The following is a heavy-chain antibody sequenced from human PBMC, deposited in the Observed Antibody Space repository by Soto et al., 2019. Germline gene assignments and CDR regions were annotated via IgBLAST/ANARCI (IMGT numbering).Heavy chain of an antibody. V-gene: IGHV5-10-1*01. D-gene: IGHD5-12*01. CDR1: GYSFTSYW. CDR3: ASGVTIYSGYDFFDY. CDR2: IDPSDSYT. Sequence: GESLKISCKGSGYSFTSYWISWVRQMPGKGLEWMGRIDPSDSYTNYSPSFQGHVTISADKSISTAYLQWSSLKASDTAMYYCASGVTIYSGYDFFDYWGQGTLVTASS. J-gene: IGHJ4*02.